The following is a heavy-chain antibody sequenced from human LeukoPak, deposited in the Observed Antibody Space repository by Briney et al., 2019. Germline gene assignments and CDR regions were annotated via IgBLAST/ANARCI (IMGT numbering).Heavy chain of an antibody. V-gene: IGHV3-21*01. J-gene: IGHJ6*03. Sequence: GGSLRLSCAASGFTFSSYSMNWVRQAPGKGLEWVSSISSSSSYIYCADSVKGRFTISRDNAKNSLYLQMNSLRAEDTAVYYCASRGGTRLYYYYMDVWGKGTTVTVSS. CDR2: ISSSSSYI. D-gene: IGHD2-15*01. CDR1: GFTFSSYS. CDR3: ASRGGTRLYYYYMDV.